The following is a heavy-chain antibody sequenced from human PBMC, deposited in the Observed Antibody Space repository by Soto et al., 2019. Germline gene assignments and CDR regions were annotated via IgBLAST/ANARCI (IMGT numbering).Heavy chain of an antibody. V-gene: IGHV4-4*02. D-gene: IGHD1-26*01. CDR1: GGSISSSNW. J-gene: IGHJ6*02. Sequence: QVQLQESGPGLVKPTGTLSLTCAVSGGSISSSNWWSWVRQPPGKGLEWIGEIYHSGSTNYNPSLKSRVTISVDKSKNQFSLRLTSVTAADTAVFYCARVSGSYYYGMDVWGQGTTVTVSS. CDR2: IYHSGST. CDR3: ARVSGSYYYGMDV.